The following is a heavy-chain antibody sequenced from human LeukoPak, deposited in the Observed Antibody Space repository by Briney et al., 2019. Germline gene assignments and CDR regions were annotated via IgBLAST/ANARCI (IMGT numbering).Heavy chain of an antibody. D-gene: IGHD3-3*01. CDR1: GDSVSSNSAA. V-gene: IGHV6-1*01. J-gene: IGHJ3*02. CDR3: ARGSGYDFWSGYFDSFDI. CDR2: TYYRSKWYN. Sequence: SQTLSLTCAISGDSVSSNSAAWNWIRQSPSRGLEWLGRTYYRSKWYNDYAISVKSRITINPDTSKNQFSLQLNSVTPEDTAVYYCARGSGYDFWSGYFDSFDIWGQGTMVTVSS.